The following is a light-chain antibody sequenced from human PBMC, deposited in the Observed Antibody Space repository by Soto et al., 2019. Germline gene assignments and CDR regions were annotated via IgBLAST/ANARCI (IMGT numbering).Light chain of an antibody. CDR1: QSVSSN. Sequence: EIVMTQSPAPLSVSPGEGATVSCRASQSVSSNLAWYQQKPGQAPRLLIYGASTRATGIPARFSGSGSGTEFTLTISSLQSEDFGVYYCQQYDKWPPSNTFGQGTKLEIK. CDR2: GAS. CDR3: QQYDKWPPSNT. J-gene: IGKJ2*01. V-gene: IGKV3-15*01.